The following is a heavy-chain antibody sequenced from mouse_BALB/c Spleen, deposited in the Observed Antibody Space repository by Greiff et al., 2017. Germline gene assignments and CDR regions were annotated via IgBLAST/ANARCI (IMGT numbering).Heavy chain of an antibody. CDR2: IYPGNSDT. D-gene: IGHD2-1*01. CDR1: GYTFTSYW. Sequence: VQLQQSGTVLARPGASVKMSCKASGYTFTSYWMHWVKQRPGQGLEWIGAIYPGNSDTSYNQKFKGKAKLTAVTSTSTAYMELSSLTNEDSAVYYCTRSDYGNLYAMDYWGQGTSVTVSS. V-gene: IGHV1-5*01. J-gene: IGHJ4*01. CDR3: TRSDYGNLYAMDY.